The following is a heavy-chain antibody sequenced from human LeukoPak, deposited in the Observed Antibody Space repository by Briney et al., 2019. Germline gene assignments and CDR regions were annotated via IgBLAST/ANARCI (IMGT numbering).Heavy chain of an antibody. CDR3: AKKGYYDGSGYYMYYFDH. D-gene: IGHD3-22*01. V-gene: IGHV3-23*01. Sequence: GGSLRLSCAASGFAFSSYAMSWVRQAPGKGLEWVSAISGSGGSTYYADSVKGRFTISRDNSKNTLYLQMNSLRAEDTAVYYCAKKGYYDGSGYYMYYFDHWGQGTLVTVSS. CDR2: ISGSGGST. CDR1: GFAFSSYA. J-gene: IGHJ4*02.